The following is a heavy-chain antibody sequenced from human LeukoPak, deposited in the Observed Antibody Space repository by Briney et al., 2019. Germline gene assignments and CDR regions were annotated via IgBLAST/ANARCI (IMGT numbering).Heavy chain of an antibody. J-gene: IGHJ4*02. CDR2: IQFDGSNE. CDR3: AKDQQLQPFHY. CDR1: GFIFSTYG. Sequence: GGSLRLSCTASGFIFSTYGMHWVRQAPGKGLEWVAFIQFDGSNEYYADSVKGRFTISRDNSKNTLYLQMNSLRAEDTSVYYCAKDQQLQPFHYWGQGTLVTASS. D-gene: IGHD2-2*01. V-gene: IGHV3-30*02.